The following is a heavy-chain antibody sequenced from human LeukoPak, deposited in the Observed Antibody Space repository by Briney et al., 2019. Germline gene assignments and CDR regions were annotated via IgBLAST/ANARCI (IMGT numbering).Heavy chain of an antibody. Sequence: ASVKVSCKASGGTFSSYAISWVRQAPGQGLEWMGGIIPIFGTANYAQKFQGRVTITTDESTSTAYMELSSLRSEDTAVYYCARDSLAYGSGSYPGYWGQGTLVTVSS. V-gene: IGHV1-69*05. CDR1: GGTFSSYA. CDR2: IIPIFGTA. J-gene: IGHJ4*02. CDR3: ARDSLAYGSGSYPGY. D-gene: IGHD3-10*01.